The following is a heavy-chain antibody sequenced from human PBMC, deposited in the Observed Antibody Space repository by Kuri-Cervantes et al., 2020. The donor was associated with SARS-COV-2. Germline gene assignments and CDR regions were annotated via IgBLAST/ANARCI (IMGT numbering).Heavy chain of an antibody. CDR2: IRYDGSNK. CDR1: GFTFSSYG. D-gene: IGHD6-13*01. V-gene: IGHV3-30*02. CDR3: AKDTQLVLDY. Sequence: GRSLRLSCAASGFTFSSYGMHWVRQAPGKGLEWVAFIRYDGSNKYYADSVKGRFTISRDNSKNTLYLQMNSLRAEDTAVYYCAKDTQLVLDYWGQGTLVTVSS. J-gene: IGHJ4*02.